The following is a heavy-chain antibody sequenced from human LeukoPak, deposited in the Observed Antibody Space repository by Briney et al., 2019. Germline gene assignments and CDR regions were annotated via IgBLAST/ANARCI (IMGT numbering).Heavy chain of an antibody. V-gene: IGHV1-69*01. CDR2: TIPIFGTA. J-gene: IGHJ6*02. CDR3: ARDGTQHYDILTGRYYYYGMDV. Sequence: SVKVSCKASGGTFSSYAISWVRQAPGQGLEWMGGTIPIFGTANYAQKFQGRVTITADESTSTAYMELSSLRSEDTAVYYCARDGTQHYDILTGRYYYYGMDVWGQGTTVTVSS. D-gene: IGHD3-9*01. CDR1: GGTFSSYA.